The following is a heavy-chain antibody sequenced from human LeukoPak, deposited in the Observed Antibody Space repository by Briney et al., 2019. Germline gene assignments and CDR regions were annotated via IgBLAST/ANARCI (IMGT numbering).Heavy chain of an antibody. CDR1: GGSISYYY. CDR3: ARGQCSSGDCLSFDY. CDR2: MYYSGST. J-gene: IGHJ4*02. V-gene: IGHV4-59*01. D-gene: IGHD2-21*02. Sequence: KPSETLSLTCTVSGGSISYYYWSWIRQPPGKGLEWIGYMYYSGSTNYNPSLKSRVTISVDTSKDQFSLKLNSVTAADTAVYYCARGQCSSGDCLSFDYWGQGTLVTVSS.